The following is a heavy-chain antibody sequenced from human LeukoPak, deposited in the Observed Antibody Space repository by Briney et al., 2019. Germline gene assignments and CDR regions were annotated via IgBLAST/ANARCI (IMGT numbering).Heavy chain of an antibody. V-gene: IGHV3-30*02. CDR1: GFIFSNYA. CDR3: ATERPDTSGSKIDY. CDR2: IRYDGTNK. J-gene: IGHJ4*02. D-gene: IGHD3-22*01. Sequence: GGSLRLSCAASGFIFSNYAMHWVRQAPGKGPEWVAFIRYDGTNKYYADSVKGRFTISRDNSKNTLYLRVNSLRAEDTAVYYCATERPDTSGSKIDYWGQGTLVIVSS.